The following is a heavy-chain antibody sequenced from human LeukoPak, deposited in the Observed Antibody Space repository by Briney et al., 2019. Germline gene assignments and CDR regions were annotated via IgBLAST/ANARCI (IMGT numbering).Heavy chain of an antibody. CDR3: ARVGTGWFDP. J-gene: IGHJ5*02. V-gene: IGHV3-23*01. Sequence: PGGSLRLSCAASGFTFSNYAMSWVRQAPGKGLEWVSVISGSVGSTYYVDSVKGRFTISRDNSKNTLYLQMNSLRAEDTAVYYCARVGTGWFDPWGQGTLVTVSS. CDR2: ISGSVGST. D-gene: IGHD1-14*01. CDR1: GFTFSNYA.